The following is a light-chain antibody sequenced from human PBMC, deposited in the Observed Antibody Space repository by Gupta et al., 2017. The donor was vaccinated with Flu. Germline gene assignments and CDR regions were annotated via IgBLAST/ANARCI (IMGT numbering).Light chain of an antibody. CDR3: QQYHELPFN. CDR1: LSIWGE. Sequence: PAIGSDSAGERVAVTCRASLSIWGELVWYQQKPGKAPKLLIYGATSLDCGVPARFSGDGSGTEFTLTISSLQSDDSATYYCQQYHELPFNFGQGTKVEIK. J-gene: IGKJ2*01. V-gene: IGKV1-5*03. CDR2: GAT.